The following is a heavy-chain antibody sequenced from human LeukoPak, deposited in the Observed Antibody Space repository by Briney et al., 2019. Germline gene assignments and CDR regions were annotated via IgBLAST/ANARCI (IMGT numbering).Heavy chain of an antibody. CDR2: INSDGTST. J-gene: IGHJ4*02. D-gene: IGHD6-13*01. CDR3: AREGHSNSWYYFDN. V-gene: IGHV3-74*01. CDR1: GFTFSRYW. Sequence: PGGSLRLSCAASGFTFSRYWTHWVRQAPGKGLVWVSHINSDGTSTSYADSVKGRFTISRDNAKNTLYLQMNSLGVEDTAVYYCAREGHSNSWYYFDNWGQGTLVTVSS.